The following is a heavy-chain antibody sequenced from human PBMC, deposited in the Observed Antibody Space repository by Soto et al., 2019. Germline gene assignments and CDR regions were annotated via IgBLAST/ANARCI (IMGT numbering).Heavy chain of an antibody. CDR1: GGSISSSSYY. CDR2: IYYSGST. CDR3: ARHPALGYCSGGSCYTIYYFDY. V-gene: IGHV4-39*01. J-gene: IGHJ4*02. D-gene: IGHD2-15*01. Sequence: SETLSLTCTVSGGSISSSSYYWGWIRQPPGKGLEWIGSIYYSGSTYYNPSLKSRVTISVDTSKNQFSLKLSSVTAADTAVYYCARHPALGYCSGGSCYTIYYFDYWGQGTLVTVSS.